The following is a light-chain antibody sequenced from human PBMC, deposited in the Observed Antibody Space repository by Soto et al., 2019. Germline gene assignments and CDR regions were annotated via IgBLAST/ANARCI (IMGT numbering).Light chain of an antibody. Sequence: DIQMTQSPSTLSAFVGDSVSITCRASQSISTWLDWFQQKPGKAPKFLIYDASSLESGVPSRFSGTGSGTEFTLTISSLQPDDFATYFCQQYNTFPWTFGQGTKVEIK. CDR3: QQYNTFPWT. CDR1: QSISTW. J-gene: IGKJ1*01. V-gene: IGKV1-5*01. CDR2: DAS.